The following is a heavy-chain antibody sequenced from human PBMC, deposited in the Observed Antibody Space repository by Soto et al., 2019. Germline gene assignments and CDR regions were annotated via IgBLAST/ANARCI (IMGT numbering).Heavy chain of an antibody. Sequence: QVQLVESGGGVVQPGRSLRLSCAASGFTFSSYGMHWVRQAPGKGLEWVAVISYDGSNKYYADSVKGRFTISRDNSKNTLYLQMNSLRAEDTAVYYCAMDIIGSYFEDYYYYYGMDVWGQGTTVTVSS. CDR3: AMDIIGSYFEDYYYYYGMDV. CDR1: GFTFSSYG. V-gene: IGHV3-30*03. J-gene: IGHJ6*02. CDR2: ISYDGSNK. D-gene: IGHD1-26*01.